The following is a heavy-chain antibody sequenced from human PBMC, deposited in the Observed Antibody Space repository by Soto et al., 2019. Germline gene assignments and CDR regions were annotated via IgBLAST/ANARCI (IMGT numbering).Heavy chain of an antibody. CDR1: GFTFSGSA. J-gene: IGHJ6*03. D-gene: IGHD1-1*01. V-gene: IGHV3-73*01. CDR2: IRSKANSYAT. CDR3: TSPIQLERRSARNPRYYMDV. Sequence: PGGSLRLSCAASGFTFSGSAMHWVRQASGKGLEWVGRIRSKANSYATAYAASVKGRFTISRDDSKNTAYLQMNSLKTEDTAVYYCTSPIQLERRSARNPRYYMDVWGKGTTVTVSS.